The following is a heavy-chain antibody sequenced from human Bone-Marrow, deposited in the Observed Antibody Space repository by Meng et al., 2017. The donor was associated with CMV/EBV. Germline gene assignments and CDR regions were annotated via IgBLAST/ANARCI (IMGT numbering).Heavy chain of an antibody. Sequence: GESLKISCAASGFGFSTYGMHWVRQAPGKGLEWVAVIWYDGSNKYYADSVKGRFTISRDNSKNTLYLQMNSLRAEDTAVYYCAKDFQLRSYGMDVWGQGTTVTVSS. CDR3: AKDFQLRSYGMDV. D-gene: IGHD2-2*01. V-gene: IGHV3-33*06. J-gene: IGHJ6*02. CDR2: IWYDGSNK. CDR1: GFGFSTYG.